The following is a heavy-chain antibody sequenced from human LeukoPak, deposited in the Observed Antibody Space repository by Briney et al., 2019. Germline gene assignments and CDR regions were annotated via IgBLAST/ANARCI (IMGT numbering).Heavy chain of an antibody. CDR2: ISGSGGST. CDR1: GFTFSSYA. J-gene: IGHJ4*02. Sequence: GGFLRLSCAASGFTFSSYAMSWVRQAPGKGLEWVSAISGSGGSTYYADSVKGRFTISRDNSKNTLYLQMNSLRAEDTAVYYCAKQRNGYCSSTSCYANYFDYWGQGTLVTVSS. V-gene: IGHV3-23*01. CDR3: AKQRNGYCSSTSCYANYFDY. D-gene: IGHD2-2*03.